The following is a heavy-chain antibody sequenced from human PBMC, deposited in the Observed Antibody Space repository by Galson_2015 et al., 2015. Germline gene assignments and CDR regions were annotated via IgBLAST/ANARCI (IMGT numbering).Heavy chain of an antibody. J-gene: IGHJ5*02. Sequence: SVKVSCKASGYTFTGYYMNWVRQAPGQGLEWMGRINPISGGTNYAQKFQGRVTMTRDKSITTVYMELSRLRSDDTAVYYCARGDYCSSACCANWFDPWGQGTLVTVSS. D-gene: IGHD2-2*01. CDR1: GYTFTGYY. V-gene: IGHV1-2*06. CDR2: INPISGGT. CDR3: ARGDYCSSACCANWFDP.